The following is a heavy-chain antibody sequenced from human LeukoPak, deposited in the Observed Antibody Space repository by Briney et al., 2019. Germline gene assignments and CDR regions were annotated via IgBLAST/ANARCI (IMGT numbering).Heavy chain of an antibody. CDR1: GFTFSAYW. CDR3: ARDTLFDY. V-gene: IGHV3-7*01. J-gene: IGHJ4*02. CDR2: IKQDGSEK. Sequence: GGSLRLSCAASGFTFSAYWMTWVRQAPGKGLEWVANIKQDGSEKHFVDSVKGRFTISRDNAKNSLYLQMNSLRAEDTAVYYCARDTLFDYWGQGTLVTVSS.